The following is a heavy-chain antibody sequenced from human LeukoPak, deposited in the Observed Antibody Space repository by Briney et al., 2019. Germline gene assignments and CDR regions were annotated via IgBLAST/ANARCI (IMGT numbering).Heavy chain of an antibody. Sequence: PSETLSLTCAVYGGSFSGYYWSWIRQPPGKGLEWIGEINHSGSTSYNPSLKSRVTISVDTSKNQFSLKLSSVTAADTAVYYCARIYDYVWGSYRRYFDYWGQGTLVTVSS. J-gene: IGHJ4*02. CDR2: INHSGST. D-gene: IGHD3-16*02. V-gene: IGHV4-34*01. CDR1: GGSFSGYY. CDR3: ARIYDYVWGSYRRYFDY.